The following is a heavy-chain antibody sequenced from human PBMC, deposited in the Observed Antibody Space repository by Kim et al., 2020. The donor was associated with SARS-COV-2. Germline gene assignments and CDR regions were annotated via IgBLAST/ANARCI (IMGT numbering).Heavy chain of an antibody. CDR1: GGSVRDYY. V-gene: IGHV4-34*01. CDR2: MHHFEGT. Sequence: SETLSLTCAFSGGSVRDYYLTWVRQSPGKGLEWIGEMHHFEGTNFNPYLRSRVTFSLDTPTNQFSLKLTSLTAADTAVYFCVWGQDSSNTGYWAQGTHVT. CDR3: VWGQDSSNTGY. D-gene: IGHD2-15*01. J-gene: IGHJ4*02.